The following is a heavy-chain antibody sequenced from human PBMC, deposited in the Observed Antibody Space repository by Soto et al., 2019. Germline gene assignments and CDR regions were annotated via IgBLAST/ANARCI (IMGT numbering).Heavy chain of an antibody. Sequence: GGSLRLSCAASGFTFSSYGMHWVRQAPGKGLEWVAVISYDGSNKYYADSVKGRFTISRDNSKNTLELQMNSLRAEDTAVYYCAKDSNYYYYCMDVWGQGTAVTVSS. CDR2: ISYDGSNK. V-gene: IGHV3-30*18. J-gene: IGHJ6*02. CDR3: AKDSNYYYYCMDV. CDR1: GFTFSSYG. D-gene: IGHD4-4*01.